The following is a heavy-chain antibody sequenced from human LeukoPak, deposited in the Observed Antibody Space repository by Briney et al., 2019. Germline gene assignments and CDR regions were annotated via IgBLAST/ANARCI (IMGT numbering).Heavy chain of an antibody. CDR2: ISGSGGST. J-gene: IGHJ4*02. CDR1: GFTFSSYA. D-gene: IGHD6-19*01. Sequence: GGSLRLSCAASGFTFSSYAMSWVREAPGKGLEWVSAISGSGGSTYYADSVKGRFTISRDNSKNTLYLQMNSLRAEDTAVYYCANSEQWLVVDYWGQGTLVTVSS. V-gene: IGHV3-23*01. CDR3: ANSEQWLVVDY.